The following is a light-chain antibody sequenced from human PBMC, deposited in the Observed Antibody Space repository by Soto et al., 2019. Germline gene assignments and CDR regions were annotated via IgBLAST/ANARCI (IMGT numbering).Light chain of an antibody. CDR2: GAS. V-gene: IGKV3-20*01. CDR1: RSVSSSY. Sequence: EIVLTQSPGTLSLPPGERATLSCRASRSVSSSYLAWYQQKPGQAPRLLIYGASSRATGIPDRFSGSGSGTDFTLTISRLEPEDFAVYYCQQYGSSPLTFGGGTKVDIK. J-gene: IGKJ4*01. CDR3: QQYGSSPLT.